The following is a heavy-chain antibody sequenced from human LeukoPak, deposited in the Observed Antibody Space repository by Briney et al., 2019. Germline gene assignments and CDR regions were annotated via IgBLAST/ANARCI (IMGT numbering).Heavy chain of an antibody. CDR2: ISWNSGSI. V-gene: IGHV3-9*03. Sequence: PGGSLRLSCAASGFTFDDYAMHWVRQAPGKGLEWVSGISWNSGSIGYADSVKGRFTISRDNAKNSLYLQMNSLRAEDMALYYCAKDRGNGIVGATRSTGDDAFDIWGQGTMVTVSS. J-gene: IGHJ3*02. CDR3: AKDRGNGIVGATRSTGDDAFDI. CDR1: GFTFDDYA. D-gene: IGHD1-26*01.